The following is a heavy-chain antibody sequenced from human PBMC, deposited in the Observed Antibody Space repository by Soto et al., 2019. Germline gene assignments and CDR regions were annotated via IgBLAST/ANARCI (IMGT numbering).Heavy chain of an antibody. D-gene: IGHD3-10*01. CDR2: IDPSDSYT. V-gene: IGHV5-10-1*01. Sequence: LGESLKISSKGSGYNFTNYWISWVRQKPGNGLEWMGRIDPSDSYTNYSPSFQGHVTISVDKSISTAYLQWSSLKASDTAMYYCARPMARGVSYGMDVWGQGTTVTVSS. CDR3: ARPMARGVSYGMDV. J-gene: IGHJ6*02. CDR1: GYNFTNYW.